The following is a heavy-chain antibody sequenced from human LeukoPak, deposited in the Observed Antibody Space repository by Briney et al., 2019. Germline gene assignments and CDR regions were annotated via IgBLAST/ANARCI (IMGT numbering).Heavy chain of an antibody. CDR3: ARRRGYSGYCSGGSCYPSLYYFDY. J-gene: IGHJ4*02. CDR2: IDPSDSYT. Sequence: GESLKISCKGSGYSFTSYWISWVRQMPGKGLEWMGRIDPSDSYTNYSPSFQGHVTISADKSISTAYLQWSSLNASDTAMYYCARRRGYSGYCSGGSCYPSLYYFDYWGQGTLVTVSS. CDR1: GYSFTSYW. V-gene: IGHV5-10-1*01. D-gene: IGHD2-15*01.